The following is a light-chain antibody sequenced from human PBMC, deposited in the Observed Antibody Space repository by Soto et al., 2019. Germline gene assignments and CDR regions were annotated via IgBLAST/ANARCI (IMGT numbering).Light chain of an antibody. CDR2: STI. Sequence: QTVVTQEPSFSVSPGGTVTLTCGLTSGSVSTSYYPSWYQQTPGQAPRTLIYSTITRSSGVPDRFSGSILGNKAALTITGAQADDESDYYGVLYMGNGIWVFGGGTKLTVL. CDR3: VLYMGNGIWV. CDR1: SGSVSTSYY. J-gene: IGLJ3*02. V-gene: IGLV8-61*01.